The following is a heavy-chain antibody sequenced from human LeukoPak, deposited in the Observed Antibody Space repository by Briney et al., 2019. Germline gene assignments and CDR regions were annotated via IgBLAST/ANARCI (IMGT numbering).Heavy chain of an antibody. CDR2: ISSSGSTI. CDR1: GFTFSDYY. V-gene: IGHV3-11*04. CDR3: AREPLISGQHDPFDI. D-gene: IGHD5-12*01. J-gene: IGHJ3*02. Sequence: GGSLRLSCAASGFTFSDYYMSWIRQAPGKGLEWVSYISSSGSTIYYADSVKGRFTISRDNAKNSLYLQMNSLRAEDTAVYYCAREPLISGQHDPFDIWGQGTMVTVSS.